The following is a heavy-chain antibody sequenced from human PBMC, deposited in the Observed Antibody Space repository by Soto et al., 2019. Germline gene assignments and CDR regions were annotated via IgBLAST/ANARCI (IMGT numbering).Heavy chain of an antibody. CDR2: ISSNSGSI. CDR3: AKDSSGRPDAFDI. CDR1: GFTFDDYA. Sequence: DVQLVESGGGLVQPGRSLRLSCAASGFTFDDYAMHWVRQAPGKGLEWVSGISSNSGSIGHADSVKGRFTIYRDHAKNSLYLQMNSLSAEDTALYYCAKDSSGRPDAFDIWGQGTMVTVSS. V-gene: IGHV3-9*01. D-gene: IGHD6-19*01. J-gene: IGHJ3*02.